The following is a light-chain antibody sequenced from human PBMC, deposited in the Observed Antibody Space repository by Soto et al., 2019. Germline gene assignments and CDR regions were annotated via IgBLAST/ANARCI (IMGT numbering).Light chain of an antibody. J-gene: IGKJ1*01. CDR3: QQYSDWPPWT. V-gene: IGKV3-15*01. CDR1: QGVRGK. Sequence: EIVMTQSPATLSVSPGERVTLSCTAIQGVRGKLAWYQQKLGQSPRLLIYDSLIRATGIPARFSGSGSGTEFTLTISSLQSEDFALYYCQQYSDWPPWTFGQGTKVDIK. CDR2: DSL.